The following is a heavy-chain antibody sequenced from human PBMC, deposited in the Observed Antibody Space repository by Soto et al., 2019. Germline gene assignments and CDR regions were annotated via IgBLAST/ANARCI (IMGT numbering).Heavy chain of an antibody. CDR1: GFSLRTSGVG. CDR3: ARSGSSRWYGWFDP. V-gene: IGHV2-5*01. J-gene: IGHJ5*02. Sequence: SGPTLVNPTQTLTLTCIFSGFSLRTSGVGVGWIRQPPGKAMEWLGFIYWNDDKRYSPSLKSRLTITMHTSKNQVVLTMTNIDPVDTATYSCARSGSSRWYGWFDPWGQGTLVKVSS. CDR2: IYWNDDK. D-gene: IGHD6-19*01.